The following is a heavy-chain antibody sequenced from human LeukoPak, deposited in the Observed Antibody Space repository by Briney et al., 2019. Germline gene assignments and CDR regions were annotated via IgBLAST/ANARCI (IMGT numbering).Heavy chain of an antibody. CDR2: IYAGGTS. V-gene: IGHV4-4*09. Sequence: SETLSLTCIVSGVSISTYYRSWIRQPPGKGLEWIGYIYAGGTSNYNPSLQSRVTMSIDTSKNRFSLKLSSVAAADTAVYYCARRAMSYYYMDVWGKGTTVTVSS. CDR3: ARRAMSYYYMDV. CDR1: GVSISTYY. D-gene: IGHD2-2*01. J-gene: IGHJ6*03.